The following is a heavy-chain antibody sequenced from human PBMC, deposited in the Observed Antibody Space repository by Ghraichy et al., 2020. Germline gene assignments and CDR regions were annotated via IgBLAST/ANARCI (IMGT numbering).Heavy chain of an antibody. Sequence: GGSLRLSCSASGFTFSSYAMHWVRQAPGKGLEYVSAISSNGGSTYYADSVKGRFTISRDNSKNTLYLQMSSLRAEDTAVYYCVKAPRGYSYVIDYWGQGTLVTVSS. CDR2: ISSNGGST. V-gene: IGHV3-64D*06. CDR1: GFTFSSYA. D-gene: IGHD5-18*01. CDR3: VKAPRGYSYVIDY. J-gene: IGHJ4*02.